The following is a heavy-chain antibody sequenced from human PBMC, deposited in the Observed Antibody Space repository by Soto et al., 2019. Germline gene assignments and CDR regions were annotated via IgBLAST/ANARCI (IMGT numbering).Heavy chain of an antibody. CDR1: GGSISSDSYY. J-gene: IGHJ6*02. D-gene: IGHD2-2*01. CDR3: ARLHGYCISSSCHGHYAMDV. V-gene: IGHV4-39*01. CDR2: ISYSGST. Sequence: PSETLSLTCTVSGGSISSDSYYWGWIRQSPEKGLEWIASISYSGSTYYNPTLKSRLIISVDTSKSQFSLKLSSVTAADTAVYYCARLHGYCISSSCHGHYAMDVWGQGTTVTVSS.